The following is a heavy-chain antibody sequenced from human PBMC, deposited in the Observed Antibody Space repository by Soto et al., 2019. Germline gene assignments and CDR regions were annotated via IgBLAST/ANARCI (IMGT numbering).Heavy chain of an antibody. CDR1: GFTFSDYA. CDR3: ARYSAPYFASCYNMDV. CDR2: ISGSGAST. V-gene: IGHV3-23*01. J-gene: IGHJ6*03. D-gene: IGHD3-9*01. Sequence: EVQLLESGGGLIQPGGSLRLSCAASGFTFSDYAMNWVRRAPGKGLEWVSAISGSGASTYYAASVKGRFTISRDKSKNTAYLRMNSRRAEDTAVYYCARYSAPYFASCYNMDVWGIGTTVTVSS.